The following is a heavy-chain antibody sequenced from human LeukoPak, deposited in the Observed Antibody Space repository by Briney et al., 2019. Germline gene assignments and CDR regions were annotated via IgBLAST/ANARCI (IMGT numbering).Heavy chain of an antibody. CDR2: ISYDGSNK. CDR3: ARGYSSGWYYFDY. V-gene: IGHV3-30*03. CDR1: GFTVNSYY. Sequence: GGSLRLSCAAFGFTVNSYYMSWVRQAPGKGLEWVAVISYDGSNKYYADSVKGRFTISRDNSKNTLYLQMNSLRAEDTAVYYCARGYSSGWYYFDYWGQGTPVTVSS. J-gene: IGHJ4*02. D-gene: IGHD6-19*01.